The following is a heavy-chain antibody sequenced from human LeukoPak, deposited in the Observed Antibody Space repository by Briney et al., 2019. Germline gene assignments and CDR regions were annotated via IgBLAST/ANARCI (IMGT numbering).Heavy chain of an antibody. J-gene: IGHJ4*02. CDR2: IGGGGDT. D-gene: IGHD3-3*01. V-gene: IGHV3-23*01. Sequence: GGSLRLSCAASGFTFSSYAMSWVRQAPGKGLEWVSAIGGGGDTHYPDSVKGRFTISRDNSKSTLYLQMDSLRAEDTAVYYCAKETPVGAFRSGHQCWGQGTLVTVSS. CDR1: GFTFSSYA. CDR3: AKETPVGAFRSGHQC.